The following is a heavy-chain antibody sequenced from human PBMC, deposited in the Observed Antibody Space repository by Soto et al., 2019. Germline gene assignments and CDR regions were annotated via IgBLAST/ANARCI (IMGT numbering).Heavy chain of an antibody. CDR3: ARRPGITVDYGMDV. D-gene: IGHD1-20*01. J-gene: IGHJ6*02. CDR2: IIPIFGTA. V-gene: IGHV1-69*13. CDR1: GGTFSSYA. Sequence: RASVKVSCKASGGTFSSYAISWVRQAPGQGLEWMGGIIPIFGTANYAQKFQGRVTITADESTSTAYMELSSLRSEDTAVYYCARRPGITVDYGMDVWGQGTTVTVSS.